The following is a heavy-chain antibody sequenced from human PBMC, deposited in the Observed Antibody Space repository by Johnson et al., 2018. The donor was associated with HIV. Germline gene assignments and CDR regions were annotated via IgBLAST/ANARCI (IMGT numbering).Heavy chain of an antibody. CDR2: ISYDGSNK. Sequence: QVQLVESGGGVVQPGRSLRLSCVASGFTFSSYGMHWVRQAPGKGLEWVAVISYDGSNKYYADSVKGRFTISRDNSKNTLYLQMNSLKTEDTAVYYCTTARTYFWGQGTMVTVSS. J-gene: IGHJ3*01. CDR1: GFTFSSYG. CDR3: TTARTYF. V-gene: IGHV3-30*03. D-gene: IGHD2-8*01.